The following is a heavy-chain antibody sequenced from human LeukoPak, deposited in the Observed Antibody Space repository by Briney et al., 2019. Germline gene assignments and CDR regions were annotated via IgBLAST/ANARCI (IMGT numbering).Heavy chain of an antibody. CDR3: ARDTVRGIVFYYFDY. Sequence: QAGRSLRLSCAASGFTFSSYAMHWVRQAPGKGLEWVAVISYDGSNKYYADSVKGRFTISRDNSKNTLYLQTNSLRAEDTAVYYCARDTVRGIVFYYFDYWGQGTLVTVSS. CDR2: ISYDGSNK. D-gene: IGHD3-10*01. CDR1: GFTFSSYA. J-gene: IGHJ4*02. V-gene: IGHV3-30*04.